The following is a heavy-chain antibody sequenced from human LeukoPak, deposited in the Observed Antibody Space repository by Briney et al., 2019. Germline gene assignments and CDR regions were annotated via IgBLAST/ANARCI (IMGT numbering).Heavy chain of an antibody. D-gene: IGHD2-15*01. CDR3: ARDVGPGGTFDS. Sequence: ASVKVSCKASGYTLTHYGINWVRQAPGQGFEWLGWINTRTGTPTYAQGFTGRLVFSLDTSVSTSYLQISGLKAEDTAVYYCARDVGPGGTFDSWGQETLVTVSS. CDR2: INTRTGTP. J-gene: IGHJ4*02. CDR1: GYTLTHYG. V-gene: IGHV7-4-1*02.